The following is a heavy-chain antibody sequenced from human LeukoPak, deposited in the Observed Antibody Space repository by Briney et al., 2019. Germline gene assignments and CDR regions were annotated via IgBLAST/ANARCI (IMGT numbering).Heavy chain of an antibody. V-gene: IGHV4-31*03. CDR2: IHPSGRL. CDR1: GASLNSDDQY. D-gene: IGHD3-22*01. J-gene: IGHJ4*02. Sequence: SETLSLTCTVSGASLNSDDQYWNGIRQSPVKGLEWIGSIHPSGRLYNNPSLESRVTISIDTSKNQFSLNLNSVTAADTAVYFCSRGLDSRKLGYWGQGTLVTVSS. CDR3: SRGLDSRKLGY.